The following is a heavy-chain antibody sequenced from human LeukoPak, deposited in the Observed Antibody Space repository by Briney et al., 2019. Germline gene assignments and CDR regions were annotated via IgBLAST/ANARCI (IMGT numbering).Heavy chain of an antibody. CDR2: INPNSGGT. Sequence: ASVKVSCKASGYTFTGYYMHWVRQAPGQGLEWMGWINPNSGGTNYAQKFQGRVTMTRDTSISTAYMELSRLRSDDTAVYYCARRVIANYGDYVHWSQGTLVTVSS. J-gene: IGHJ4*02. V-gene: IGHV1-2*02. CDR3: ARRVIANYGDYVH. D-gene: IGHD4-17*01. CDR1: GYTFTGYY.